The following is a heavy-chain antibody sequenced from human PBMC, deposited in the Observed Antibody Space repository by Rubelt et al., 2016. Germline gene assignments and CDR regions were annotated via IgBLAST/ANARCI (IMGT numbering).Heavy chain of an antibody. CDR3: ARDWDDYSKFDY. V-gene: IGHV3-53*01. Sequence: EVQLVESGGGLIQRGGSLRLSCAASGFSVSDNYMSCVRQSPGKGLDWFSLIFSDGSTYYADSVRGRFTFSRDSSKNTLYLQMNSLRAEDTAVYYCARDWDDYSKFDYWGQGTLVTVSS. CDR2: IFSDGST. D-gene: IGHD4-11*01. J-gene: IGHJ4*02. CDR1: GFSVSDNY.